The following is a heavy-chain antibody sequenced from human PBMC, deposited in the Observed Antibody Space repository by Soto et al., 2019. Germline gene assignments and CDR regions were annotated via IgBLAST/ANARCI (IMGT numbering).Heavy chain of an antibody. D-gene: IGHD2-2*01. Sequence: PGGSLRLSCAASGLTFGNYGINWVRQAPGKGLEWVSGISGGGGSTYYADSVKGRFTVSRDNAKNSLYLQMNSLRAEDTAVYYCARVGCSSNSCFLGYYYYYGMDVWGQGTKVTVYS. CDR1: GLTFGNYG. V-gene: IGHV3-23*01. J-gene: IGHJ6*02. CDR2: ISGGGGST. CDR3: ARVGCSSNSCFLGYYYYYGMDV.